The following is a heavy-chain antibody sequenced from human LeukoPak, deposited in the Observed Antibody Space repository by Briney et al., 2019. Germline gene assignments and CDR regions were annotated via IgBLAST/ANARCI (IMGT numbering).Heavy chain of an antibody. D-gene: IGHD4-11*01. CDR3: ASDDYSNPLSY. CDR2: ISSSSRYF. CDR1: AFTFSSYS. J-gene: IGHJ4*02. V-gene: IGHV3-21*01. Sequence: GGSLRLSCAASAFTFSSYSMNWVRQAPGKGLEWVSSISSSSRYFYYAHSVKGPFTISRDNAKNSLYLQMNSLRAEDTAVYYCASDDYSNPLSYWGQGTLVTVSS.